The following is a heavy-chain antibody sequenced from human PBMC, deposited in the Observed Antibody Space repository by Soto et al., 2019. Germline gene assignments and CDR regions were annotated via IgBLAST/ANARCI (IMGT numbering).Heavy chain of an antibody. D-gene: IGHD2-8*01. V-gene: IGHV3-49*04. CDR3: ARHRNGQEKNFCGY. J-gene: IGHJ4*02. CDR1: AITNGKYA. Sequence: HPGGSLRRSSIASAITNGKYAMNWDRHAPGKGLEWVGSVSGKTYVETTKYAASVKGRFTFSRDDSTSIADLQIDSLKTEDTAVYYCARHRNGQEKNFCGYRGLGTLVTVAS. CDR2: VSGKTYVETT.